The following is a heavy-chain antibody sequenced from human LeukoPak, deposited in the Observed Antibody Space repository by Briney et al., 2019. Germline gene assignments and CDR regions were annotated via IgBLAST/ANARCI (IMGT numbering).Heavy chain of an antibody. CDR2: ISASGGST. V-gene: IGHV3-23*01. CDR3: AKRIAAAGPYFDY. J-gene: IGHJ4*02. CDR1: GFAFSSYA. Sequence: GGSLRLSCAASGFAFSSYAMSWVRQAPGMGLEWVSAISASGGSTYYADSVKGRFTISRDNSKSTLYLQMNTLRAEDTAVYYCAKRIAAAGPYFDYWGQGTLVTVSS. D-gene: IGHD6-13*01.